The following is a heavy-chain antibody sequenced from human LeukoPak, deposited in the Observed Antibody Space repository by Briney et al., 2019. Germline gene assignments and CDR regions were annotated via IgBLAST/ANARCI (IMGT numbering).Heavy chain of an antibody. D-gene: IGHD4-23*01. Sequence: GRSLRLSCAASGFSFSSYGMHWVRQAPGKGLEWVAVIWYDGSKEYYADSVKGRFTISRDNSKNTLWLQMNSLRAEDTAVYYCARGDYGGNPNWFDPWGLGTLVTVSS. J-gene: IGHJ5*02. V-gene: IGHV3-33*01. CDR1: GFSFSSYG. CDR3: ARGDYGGNPNWFDP. CDR2: IWYDGSKE.